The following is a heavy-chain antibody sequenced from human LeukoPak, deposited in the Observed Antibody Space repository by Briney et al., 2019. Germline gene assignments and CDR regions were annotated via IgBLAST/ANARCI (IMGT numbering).Heavy chain of an antibody. CDR2: ISGSGGST. Sequence: GGSLRLSCAASGFTFSSYAMSWVRQAPGKGLEWVSAISGSGGSTYYADSVKGRFTISRDNSKNTLYLQMNSLRAEDTAVYYCARVGPYCSSTSCYDYWGQGTLVTVSS. J-gene: IGHJ4*02. V-gene: IGHV3-23*01. D-gene: IGHD2-2*01. CDR3: ARVGPYCSSTSCYDY. CDR1: GFTFSSYA.